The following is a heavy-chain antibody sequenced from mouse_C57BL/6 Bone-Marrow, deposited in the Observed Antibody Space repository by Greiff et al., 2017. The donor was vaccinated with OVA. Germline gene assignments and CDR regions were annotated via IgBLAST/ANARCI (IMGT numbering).Heavy chain of an antibody. CDR3: ARQGVARNWYFDV. J-gene: IGHJ1*03. CDR2: IYPRSGNT. D-gene: IGHD1-1*02. CDR1: GYTFTSYG. V-gene: IGHV1-81*01. Sequence: QQSCKASGYTFTSYGISWVKQRTGQGLEWIGEIYPRSGNTYYNEKFKGKATLTADKSSSTAYMELRSLTSEDSAVYFCARQGVARNWYFDVWGTGTTVTVSS.